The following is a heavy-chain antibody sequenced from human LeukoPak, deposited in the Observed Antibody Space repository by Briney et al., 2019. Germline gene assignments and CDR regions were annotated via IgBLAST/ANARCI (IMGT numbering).Heavy chain of an antibody. CDR2: ISSSGSTI. CDR1: GGSISSSN. D-gene: IGHD5-24*01. Sequence: GTLSLTCAVSGGSISSSNWWSWVRQPPGKGLEWVSYISSSGSTIYYADSVKGRFTISRDNAKNSLYLQMNGLRDEDTAVYYCARGGIVGMVDYWGQGTLVTVSS. V-gene: IGHV3-48*02. CDR3: ARGGIVGMVDY. J-gene: IGHJ4*02.